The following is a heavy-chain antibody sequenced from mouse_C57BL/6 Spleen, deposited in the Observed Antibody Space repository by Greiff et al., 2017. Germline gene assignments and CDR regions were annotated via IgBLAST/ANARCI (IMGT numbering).Heavy chain of an antibody. D-gene: IGHD1-1*01. V-gene: IGHV5-17*01. CDR1: GFTFSDYG. J-gene: IGHJ4*01. CDR3: ARTGIYYGSSYYAMDY. CDR2: ISSGSSTI. Sequence: EVQVVESGGGLVKPGGSLKLSCAASGFTFSDYGMHWVRQAPEKGLEWVAYISSGSSTIYYADTVKGRFTISRDNAKNTLFLQMTSLRSEDTAMYYCARTGIYYGSSYYAMDYWGQGTSVTVSS.